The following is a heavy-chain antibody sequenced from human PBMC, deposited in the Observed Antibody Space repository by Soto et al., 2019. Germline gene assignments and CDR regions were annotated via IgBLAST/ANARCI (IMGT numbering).Heavy chain of an antibody. CDR3: ARDRGAAPEIYYYYYGMDV. V-gene: IGHV3-21*01. CDR1: GFTFSSYS. CDR2: ISSSSSYI. Sequence: PGGSLRLSCAASGFTFSSYSMNWVRQAPGKGLEWVSSISSSSSYIYYADSVKGRFTISRDNAKNSLYLQMNSLRAEDTAVYYCARDRGAAPEIYYYYYGMDVWGQGTTVTVSS. D-gene: IGHD6-6*01. J-gene: IGHJ6*02.